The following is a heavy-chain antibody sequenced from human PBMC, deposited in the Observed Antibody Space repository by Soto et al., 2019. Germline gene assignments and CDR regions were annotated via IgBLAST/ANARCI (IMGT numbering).Heavy chain of an antibody. V-gene: IGHV3-23*01. CDR3: VKAVYLLDFDY. CDR1: GFTFISYA. Sequence: LRRSCAASGFTFISYAMTWVRQAPGKGLEWVSTISGTGGNTYYADSVKGRFTISRDNSKNTVYLQMNSLRAEDTAVYYCVKAVYLLDFDYWGQGTLVTVSS. J-gene: IGHJ4*02. CDR2: ISGTGGNT. D-gene: IGHD1-20*01.